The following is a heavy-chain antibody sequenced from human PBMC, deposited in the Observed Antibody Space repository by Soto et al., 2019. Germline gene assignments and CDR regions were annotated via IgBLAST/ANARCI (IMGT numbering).Heavy chain of an antibody. Sequence: QVQLVESGGGVVQPGRSLRLSCAASGFTFNNYGMHWVHQAPGKGLEWVATISNDGSDKYYADSVNGRLTISRDNSKNTVYLQMDSLRAEDTAVYYCAKDQGIAASHGIDWGQGTMVTVSS. CDR3: AKDQGIAASHGID. V-gene: IGHV3-30*18. CDR1: GFTFNNYG. CDR2: ISNDGSDK. J-gene: IGHJ3*01. D-gene: IGHD6-13*01.